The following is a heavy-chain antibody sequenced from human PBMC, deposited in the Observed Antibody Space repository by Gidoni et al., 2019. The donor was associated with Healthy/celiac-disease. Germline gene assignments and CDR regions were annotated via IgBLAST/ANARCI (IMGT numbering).Heavy chain of an antibody. CDR3: ARDLADKGSLHDFWSGYLLGNEPYYYYGMDV. Sequence: QVQLVQSGSELKKPGASVKVSCKASGYTFTSYAMNWVRQAPGHGLEWMGWINTNTGHPTYAQGFTGRFVFSLDPSVSTAYLQICSLKAEDTAVYYCARDLADKGSLHDFWSGYLLGNEPYYYYGMDVWGQGTTVTVSS. CDR2: INTNTGHP. CDR1: GYTFTSYA. V-gene: IGHV7-4-1*01. J-gene: IGHJ6*02. D-gene: IGHD3-3*01.